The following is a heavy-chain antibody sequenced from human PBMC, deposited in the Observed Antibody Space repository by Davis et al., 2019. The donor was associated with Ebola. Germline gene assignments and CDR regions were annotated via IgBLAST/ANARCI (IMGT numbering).Heavy chain of an antibody. Sequence: SETLSLTCAVYGGSSSAYYWSWIRQLPGKGLEWIGEINHSGSTNYNPSLKSRVTISVDTSKNQFSLKLSSVTAADTAVYYCARAPIVVVVAANSYFDYWGQGTLVTVSS. CDR2: INHSGST. V-gene: IGHV4-34*01. CDR1: GGSSSAYY. D-gene: IGHD2-15*01. CDR3: ARAPIVVVVAANSYFDY. J-gene: IGHJ4*02.